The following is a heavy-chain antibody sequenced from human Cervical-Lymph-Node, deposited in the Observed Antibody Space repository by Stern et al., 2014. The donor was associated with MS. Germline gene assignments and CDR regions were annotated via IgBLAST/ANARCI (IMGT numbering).Heavy chain of an antibody. CDR1: GFSLNTRGVG. V-gene: IGHV2-5*02. CDR2: IYWDDDT. D-gene: IGHD3-9*01. Sequence: QVTLRESGPTLVKPTQTLTLTCTFSGFSLNTRGVGVGWIRQPPGRALEWLTLIYWDDDTRYSPSLTTNLTITKDTSKNQVVLSLATVDPVDTATYYCAVTFYDVLSGYRAFDYWGQGTPVTVSS. CDR3: AVTFYDVLSGYRAFDY. J-gene: IGHJ4*02.